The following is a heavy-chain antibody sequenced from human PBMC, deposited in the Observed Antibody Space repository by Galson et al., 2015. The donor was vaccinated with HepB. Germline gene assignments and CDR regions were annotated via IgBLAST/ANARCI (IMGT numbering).Heavy chain of an antibody. CDR2: ISYDGTSK. CDR1: GFTFSSYG. CDR3: ARGADWNSFDY. Sequence: SLRLSCAASGFTFSSYGMHWGRQAPGKGLEWVAVISYDGTSKYYADSVKGRFTISRDNSKNTLHLQMNSLRAEDTALYYCARGADWNSFDYWGQGTLVTVSS. J-gene: IGHJ4*02. V-gene: IGHV3-30*19. D-gene: IGHD1-1*01.